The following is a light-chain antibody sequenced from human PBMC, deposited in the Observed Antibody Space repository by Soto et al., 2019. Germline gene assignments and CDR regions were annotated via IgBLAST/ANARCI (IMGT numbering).Light chain of an antibody. CDR1: QSISVH. J-gene: IGKJ2*01. V-gene: IGKV1-39*01. Sequence: DIQMTQSPSSLSASVGDTVTITCRASQSISVHLNWYQQQPGKVPKLLIYAASNLQSGVPSSFSGSGSEKDFAITISSLQPEDFATYYCQQSYITPYTFGQGTKLQIK. CDR2: AAS. CDR3: QQSYITPYT.